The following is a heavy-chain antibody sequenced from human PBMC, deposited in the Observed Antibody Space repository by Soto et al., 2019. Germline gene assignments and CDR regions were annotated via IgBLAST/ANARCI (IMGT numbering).Heavy chain of an antibody. CDR3: VTARFNYYGSGTTHSYDY. V-gene: IGHV1-69*06. Sequence: ASVKVSCKASGGTFSSYAISWVRQAPGQGLEWMGGIIPIFGTANYAQKFQGRVTITADKSTSTAYMELSSLRSEDTAVYYCVTARFNYYGSGTTHSYDYWGQGTLVTVSS. J-gene: IGHJ4*02. CDR1: GGTFSSYA. CDR2: IIPIFGTA. D-gene: IGHD3-10*01.